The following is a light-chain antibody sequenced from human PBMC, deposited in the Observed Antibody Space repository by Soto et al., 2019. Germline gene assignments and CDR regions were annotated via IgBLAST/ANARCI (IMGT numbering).Light chain of an antibody. CDR3: SAYTSSTTLLV. CDR1: SSDVGYTF. J-gene: IGLJ1*01. CDR2: DVA. V-gene: IGLV2-14*03. Sequence: QSVLTQPASVSGSPGQSITVSCTATSSDVGYTFVSWYQHHPGKAPKLLIYDVANRPSGVSTRFSGSRSGDTASLTISGLQAEDEADYFCSAYTSSTTLLVFRTGTKVPVL.